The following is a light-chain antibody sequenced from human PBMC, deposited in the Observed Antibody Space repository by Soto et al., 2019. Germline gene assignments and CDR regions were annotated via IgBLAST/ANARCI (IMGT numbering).Light chain of an antibody. Sequence: DIPMTQSPSTLSASVGDRVTITCRASESISSWLAWYQQKPGKAPKLLIYKASNLESGVPSRFSGSGSGTEFTLTISSLQTDDFATYDCQQYNSFSPWTFGQGTKVEIK. CDR2: KAS. CDR1: ESISSW. CDR3: QQYNSFSPWT. J-gene: IGKJ1*01. V-gene: IGKV1-5*03.